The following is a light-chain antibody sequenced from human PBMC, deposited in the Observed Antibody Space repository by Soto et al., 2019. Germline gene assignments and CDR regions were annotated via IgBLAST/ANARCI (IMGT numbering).Light chain of an antibody. CDR3: QQRSNWPPIT. V-gene: IGKV3-11*01. CDR1: QSVSSY. Sequence: ETVLTQALATLSLSAGERATLSCRASQSVSSYLAWYQQKPGQAPRLLIYDASNRATGIPARFSGSGSGTDFTLTISSLEPEDFAVYYCQQRSNWPPITFGQGTRLEI. CDR2: DAS. J-gene: IGKJ5*01.